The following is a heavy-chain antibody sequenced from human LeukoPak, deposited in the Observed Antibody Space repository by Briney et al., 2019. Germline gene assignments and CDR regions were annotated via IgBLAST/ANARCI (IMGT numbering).Heavy chain of an antibody. V-gene: IGHV4-38-2*02. D-gene: IGHD5-18*01. J-gene: IGHJ4*02. CDR3: ARGRKGYSSDFDC. CDR1: GYSISSGYY. CDR2: IYHTGST. Sequence: SETLSLTCTVSGYSISSGYYWGWIRQPPGKGLEWIGSIYHTGSTYYNPSLKSRVTISVDTSKNQFSLKLSSVTAADTAVYYCARGRKGYSSDFDCWGQGTLVTVSS.